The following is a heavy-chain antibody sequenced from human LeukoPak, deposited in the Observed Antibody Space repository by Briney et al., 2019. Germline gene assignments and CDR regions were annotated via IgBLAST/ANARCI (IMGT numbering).Heavy chain of an antibody. D-gene: IGHD6-13*01. J-gene: IGHJ4*02. CDR3: AKGIAAATFDY. Sequence: GGSLRLSCATSGFTFSSYAMSWVRQAPGKGLEWVSAISGSGGSTYYADSVKGRFTISRDNSKNTLYLQMNRLRAEDTAVYYCAKGIAAATFDYWGQGTLVTVSS. CDR1: GFTFSSYA. V-gene: IGHV3-23*01. CDR2: ISGSGGST.